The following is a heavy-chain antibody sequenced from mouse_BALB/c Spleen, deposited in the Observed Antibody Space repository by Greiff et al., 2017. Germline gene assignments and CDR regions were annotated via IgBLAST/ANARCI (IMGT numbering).Heavy chain of an antibody. CDR2: INPNNGGT. CDR1: GYTFTDYN. V-gene: IGHV1-18*01. CDR3: ARLEYGNYGFDY. J-gene: IGHJ2*01. Sequence: EVQLQQSGPELVKPGASVKIPCKASGYTFTDYNMYWVKQSHGKSLEWIGDINPNNGGTIYNQKFKGKATLTVDKSSSTAYMELRSLTSEDTAVYYCARLEYGNYGFDYWGQGTTLTVSS. D-gene: IGHD2-10*02.